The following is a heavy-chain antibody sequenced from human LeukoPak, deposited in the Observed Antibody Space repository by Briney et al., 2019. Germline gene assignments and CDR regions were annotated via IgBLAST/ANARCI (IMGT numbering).Heavy chain of an antibody. CDR1: GFTFSTFA. CDR3: VRDGGAFGGGVYFDY. CDR2: ITGSGPYM. D-gene: IGHD3-16*01. V-gene: IGHV3-21*06. J-gene: IGHJ4*02. Sequence: GGSLRLSCAASGFTFSTFAMHWVRLSPGKGLEWVSSITGSGPYMLYADSVKHRFTISRDNTKNLLYLEMNSLRAEDTAMYFCVRDGGAFGGGVYFDYGGKGPLVPVSS.